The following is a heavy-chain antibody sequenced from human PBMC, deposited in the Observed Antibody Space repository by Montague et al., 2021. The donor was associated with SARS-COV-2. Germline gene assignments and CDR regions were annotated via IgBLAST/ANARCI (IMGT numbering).Heavy chain of an antibody. CDR2: IYYSGST. V-gene: IGHV4-31*03. J-gene: IGHJ5*02. CDR3: ARARVAVPTTRNWFDP. CDR1: GGSISSGGYY. Sequence: TLSLTCTVSGGSISSGGYYWSWIRQHPGKGLEWIGYIYYSGSTYYNPSLKSRLTISVDTSKNRFSLKLGSVTAADTAMYYCARARVAVPTTRNWFDPWGQGTLVTVSS. D-gene: IGHD2-2*01.